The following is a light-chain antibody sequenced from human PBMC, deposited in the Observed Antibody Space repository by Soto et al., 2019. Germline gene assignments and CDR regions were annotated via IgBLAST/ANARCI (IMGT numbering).Light chain of an antibody. V-gene: IGKV3-15*01. CDR1: QTVNSD. CDR3: QQYNDWPRT. Sequence: DIVLTQSPVTLSASPGESATLSCRASQTVNSDLAWYQQKPGQAPRLLIYGAYIRAVGIPARFSGSGSGADFTLTIRSLQSEDFALYFCQQYNDWPRTFGQGTKVDNK. J-gene: IGKJ1*01. CDR2: GAY.